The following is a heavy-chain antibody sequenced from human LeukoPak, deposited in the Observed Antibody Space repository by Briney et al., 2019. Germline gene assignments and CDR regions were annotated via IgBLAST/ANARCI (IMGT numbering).Heavy chain of an antibody. CDR3: AKDKQWELQNGGFDY. V-gene: IGHV3-9*01. CDR2: ISWNSGSI. CDR1: GFTFDDYA. J-gene: IGHJ4*02. D-gene: IGHD1-26*01. Sequence: GGSLRLSCAASGFTFDDYAMQWVRQAPGKGLEWVSGISWNSGSIGYADSVKGRFTISRDNAKNSLYLQMNSLRAEDTALYYCAKDKQWELQNGGFDYWGQGTLVTVSS.